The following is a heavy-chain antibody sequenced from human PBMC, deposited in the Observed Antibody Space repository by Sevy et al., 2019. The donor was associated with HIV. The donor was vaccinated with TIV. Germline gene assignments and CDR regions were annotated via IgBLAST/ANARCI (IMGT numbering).Heavy chain of an antibody. CDR2: ISGNNYNT. Sequence: GGSLRLSCAASGFAFSNYYAMHWVRQAPGKGLEWVSTISGNNYNTYYADSVKGRFSISRDNSKSTMYLQMNSLRAEDTAVYYCGNLQIWPDFDYWGQGTLVTVSS. CDR3: GNLQIWPDFDY. V-gene: IGHV3-23*01. CDR1: GFAFSNYYA. J-gene: IGHJ4*02. D-gene: IGHD5-18*01.